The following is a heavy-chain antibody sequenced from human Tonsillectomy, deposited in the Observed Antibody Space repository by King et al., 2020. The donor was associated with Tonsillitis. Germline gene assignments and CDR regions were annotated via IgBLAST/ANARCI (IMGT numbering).Heavy chain of an antibody. J-gene: IGHJ4*02. CDR2: IKRKIDGGTT. CDR1: GFTISNAW. V-gene: IGHV3-15*01. Sequence: VQLVESGGGLVKPGGSLRLSCAASGFTISNAWMSWVRQAPGKGLEWVGRIKRKIDGGTTDYAAPVKGRFTISRDDSKNTQYLQMNSLKTEDTALYYYSTAYYYDSSGYYYLPFDYWGQGTLGTVSS. CDR3: STAYYYDSSGYYYLPFDY. D-gene: IGHD3-22*01.